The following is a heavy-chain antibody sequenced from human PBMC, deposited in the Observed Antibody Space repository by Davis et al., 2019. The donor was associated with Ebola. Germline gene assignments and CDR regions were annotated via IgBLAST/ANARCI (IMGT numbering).Heavy chain of an antibody. Sequence: ASVKVSCKASGYIFTSYAMPWVRQTPGQGLEWMGWLNAGTGNTKYSQKFQDRVTFTWDTSASTAYMELSSLTYEDTAVYSCARDFGDFGSYFDYWGQGTRVTVSS. CDR3: ARDFGDFGSYFDY. CDR2: LNAGTGNT. CDR1: GYIFTSYA. V-gene: IGHV1-3*01. D-gene: IGHD4-17*01. J-gene: IGHJ4*02.